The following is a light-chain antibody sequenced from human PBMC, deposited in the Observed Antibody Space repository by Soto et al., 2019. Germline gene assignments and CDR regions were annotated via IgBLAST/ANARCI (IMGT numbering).Light chain of an antibody. CDR3: ASYARGSTLVV. Sequence: QSALAQPASVSGSPGQSITISCTGTSNDIGLYNYVSWYQQHPGKAPKLIIYVVSSRPSGISNRFSASKSGNTASLTISGLQAEDDADYSCASYARGSTLVVFGGGTKVTVL. J-gene: IGLJ2*01. V-gene: IGLV2-14*01. CDR1: SNDIGLYNY. CDR2: VVS.